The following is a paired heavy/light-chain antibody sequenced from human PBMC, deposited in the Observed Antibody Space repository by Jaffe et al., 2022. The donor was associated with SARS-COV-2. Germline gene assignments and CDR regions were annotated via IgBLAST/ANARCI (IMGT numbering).Heavy chain of an antibody. CDR3: ARDMNPQYSSSWYGGRQPDY. CDR2: INTNTGHP. D-gene: IGHD6-13*01. CDR1: GYTFTNYA. Sequence: QVQLVQSGSELKKPGASVKVSCKASGYTFTNYAVNWVRQAPGQGLEWMGWINTNTGHPTYAQGFTGRFVFSLDTSVSTAYLQISSLKAEDTAVYYCARDMNPQYSSSWYGGRQPDYWGQGTLVTVSS. J-gene: IGHJ4*02. V-gene: IGHV7-4-1*02.
Light chain of an antibody. CDR1: QGIRDD. V-gene: IGKV1-6*01. CDR2: SAS. Sequence: AIQMTQSPSSLSASVGDTVTITCRASQGIRDDLGWYQQKPGKAPDLLIYSASNLQSGVPSRFSGSGSGADFTLTISSLQPEDFATYYCLQDNSYPYTFGQGTKLEIK. CDR3: LQDNSYPYT. J-gene: IGKJ2*01.